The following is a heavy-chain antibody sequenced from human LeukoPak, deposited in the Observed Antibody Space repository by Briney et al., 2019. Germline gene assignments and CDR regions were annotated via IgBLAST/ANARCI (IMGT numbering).Heavy chain of an antibody. CDR3: ARGNHSDFWSGYSSHRLAV. V-gene: IGHV4-59*01. CDR1: GDPISNYH. CDR2: IYYSGNT. D-gene: IGHD3-3*01. Sequence: SETLSLTCSVPGDPISNYHWSWIRQPPGKGLEWIRYIYYSGNTHYNPSIKSRVTISVDTYNNQFSLKLSSVTAAATAVYYCARGNHSDFWSGYSSHRLAVSGQGTPVTVSS. J-gene: IGHJ6*01.